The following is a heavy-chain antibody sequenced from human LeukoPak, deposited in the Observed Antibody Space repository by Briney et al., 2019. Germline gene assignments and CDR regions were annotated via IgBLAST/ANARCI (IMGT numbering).Heavy chain of an antibody. CDR3: ARVTSSFNYAYYYYMDV. D-gene: IGHD2-2*01. CDR1: NGSINRYY. V-gene: IGHV4-59*01. Sequence: SETLSLTCTVSNGSINRYYWSWVRQPPGKGLEWMGYVHDSGRTKYNPSLKSRVTISVDTSKNHFSLRVTSVTAADTAVYYCARVTSSFNYAYYYYMDVWGKGTTVSISS. CDR2: VHDSGRT. J-gene: IGHJ6*03.